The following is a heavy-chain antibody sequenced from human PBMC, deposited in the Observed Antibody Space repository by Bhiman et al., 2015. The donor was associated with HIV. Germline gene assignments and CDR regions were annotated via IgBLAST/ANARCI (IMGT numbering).Heavy chain of an antibody. CDR2: IKQDGSEK. V-gene: IGHV3-7*01. CDR1: GFTFDDYG. D-gene: IGHD1-26*01. Sequence: EVQLVESGGGLVKPGGSLRLSCAASGFTFDDYGMSWVRQAPGKGLEWVANIKQDGSEKYYVDSVKGRFTISRDNAKNSLSLQMNNLRAEDTAVYYCARDPNSGNYPWGQGTMVTVSS. CDR3: ARDPNSGNYP. J-gene: IGHJ3*01.